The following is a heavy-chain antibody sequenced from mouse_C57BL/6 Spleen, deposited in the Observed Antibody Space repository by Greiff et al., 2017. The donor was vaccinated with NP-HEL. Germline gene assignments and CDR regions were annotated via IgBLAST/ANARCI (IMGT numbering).Heavy chain of an antibody. CDR2: IWSDGST. D-gene: IGHD3-1*01. V-gene: IGHV2-6-1*01. J-gene: IGHJ4*01. Sequence: VKVVESGPGLVAPSQSLSITCTVSGFSLTSYGVHWVRQPPGKGLEWLVVIWSDGSTTYNSALKSRLSISKDNSKSQVFLKMNSLQTDDTAMYYGARHVTGRGYAMDYWGQGTSVTVSS. CDR3: ARHVTGRGYAMDY. CDR1: GFSLTSYG.